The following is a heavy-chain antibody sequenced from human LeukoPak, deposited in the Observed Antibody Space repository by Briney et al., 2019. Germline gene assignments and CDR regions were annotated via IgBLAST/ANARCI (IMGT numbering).Heavy chain of an antibody. D-gene: IGHD2/OR15-2a*01. Sequence: ASVKVSCKTSGYTFTSYYMHWVRQAPGQGLEWMGVINPGTGSRNYAQRFQGRVTMTGDTSTSTAYMELSSLISEDTAVYYCAGWGILSQSFDQWGQGTLVTVSS. CDR1: GYTFTSYY. CDR2: INPGTGSR. V-gene: IGHV1-46*01. J-gene: IGHJ4*02. CDR3: AGWGILSQSFDQ.